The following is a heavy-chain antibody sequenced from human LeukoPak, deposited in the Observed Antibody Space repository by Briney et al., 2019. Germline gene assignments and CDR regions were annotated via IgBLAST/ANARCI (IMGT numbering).Heavy chain of an antibody. V-gene: IGHV3-11*01. CDR3: ARVGIALTSPFDY. CDR1: GFTFSDYY. D-gene: IGHD1-1*01. CDR2: MSSRGYPT. Sequence: PGGSLRLSCLASGFTFSDYYMSWVRQAPGKGLEWTSYMSSRGYPTYYAESVKGRFTISRDNAKNTLYLQMHNLRADDTAVYFCARVGIALTSPFDYWGLETLVAVSS. J-gene: IGHJ4*02.